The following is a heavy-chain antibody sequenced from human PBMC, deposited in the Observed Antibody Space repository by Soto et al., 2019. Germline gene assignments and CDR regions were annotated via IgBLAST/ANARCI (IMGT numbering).Heavy chain of an antibody. V-gene: IGHV4-31*03. CDR1: GGSISSGGYY. CDR2: IYYSGST. D-gene: IGHD3-22*01. Sequence: QVQLQESGPGLVKPSQTLSLTCTVSGGSISSGGYYWSWIRQHPGKGLEWIGYIYYSGSTYYNPSLKSRVTISVDTSKNQFALKLSSVTAADTAVYYCASSHYYDSSGYDAFDIWGQGTMVTVSS. CDR3: ASSHYYDSSGYDAFDI. J-gene: IGHJ3*02.